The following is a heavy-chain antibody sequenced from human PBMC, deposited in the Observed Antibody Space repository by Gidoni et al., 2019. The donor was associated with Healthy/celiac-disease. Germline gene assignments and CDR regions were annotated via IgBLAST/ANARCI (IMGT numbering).Heavy chain of an antibody. D-gene: IGHD3-16*01. J-gene: IGHJ3*01. CDR3: ARRGRVGRNQKLLIKDDAFDF. Sequence: QVLLVQSGAEVKKPGASVTVSCKASGYTFTNYGISWVRQAPGQGLEWMGWISGYNGNTNYGQSLQGRVTMTTDTSTSTAYMELRSLRSDDTAVYYCARRGRVGRNQKLLIKDDAFDFWGHGTMVTVSS. CDR1: GYTFTNYG. CDR2: ISGYNGNT. V-gene: IGHV1-18*01.